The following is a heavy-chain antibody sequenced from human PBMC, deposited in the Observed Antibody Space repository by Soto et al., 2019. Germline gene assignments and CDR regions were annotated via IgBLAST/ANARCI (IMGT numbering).Heavy chain of an antibody. D-gene: IGHD1-26*01. J-gene: IGHJ4*02. V-gene: IGHV2-5*02. CDR3: APAYGGRSLY. CDR2: IYWDDTK. CDR1: GFSLPTDRVG. Sequence: QITLKESGPTLVKPTQTLTLTCTFSGFSLPTDRVGVGWIRQPPGKALEWLAVIYWDDTKTYRPSLKSRLTITKDTPKNQVALTMTDMDPVDTAKYYCAPAYGGRSLYWGQGTPVTLSS.